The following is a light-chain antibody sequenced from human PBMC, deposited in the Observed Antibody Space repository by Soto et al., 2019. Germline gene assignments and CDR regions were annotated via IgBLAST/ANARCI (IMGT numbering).Light chain of an antibody. CDR1: QDIRDD. V-gene: IGKV1-6*01. J-gene: IGKJ1*01. CDR3: LHDYSYPAT. CDR2: AAS. Sequence: AIQITKSPSSLSASVGDRVTITCRAGQDIRDDLGWYQQKPGKAPKILIYAASNLHSGVSSRFSGTGSGTDFTLTISSLQPEDFATYYCLHDYSYPATFGQGIKE.